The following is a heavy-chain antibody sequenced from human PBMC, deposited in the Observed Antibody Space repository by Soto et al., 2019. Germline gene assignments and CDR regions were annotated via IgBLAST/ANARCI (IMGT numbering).Heavy chain of an antibody. CDR1: GGTFSSYT. D-gene: IGHD6-6*01. J-gene: IGHJ5*02. CDR3: AREDSSSSPNWFDP. Sequence: QVQLVQSGAEVKKPGSSVKVSCKASGGTFSSYTISWVRQAPGQGLEWMGRIIPLLGIANYAQKFQGRVTITADKSTSTAYMELSSLRSEDTAVYYCAREDSSSSPNWFDPWGQGTLVTVSS. CDR2: IIPLLGIA. V-gene: IGHV1-69*08.